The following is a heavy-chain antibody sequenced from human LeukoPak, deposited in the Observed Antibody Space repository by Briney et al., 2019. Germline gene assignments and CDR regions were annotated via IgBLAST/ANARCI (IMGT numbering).Heavy chain of an antibody. V-gene: IGHV3-11*01. CDR1: GFTFSDFY. CDR2: ISSSGSTI. J-gene: IGHJ5*02. D-gene: IGHD6-6*01. CDR3: ASASARPGWFDP. Sequence: GGSLRLSCAASGFTFSDFYMSWIRQAPGKGVEWVSYISSSGSTIYYADSVKGRFTISRDNAKNSLYLLMNSLRAEDTAVYYCASASARPGWFDPWGQGTRVTVSS.